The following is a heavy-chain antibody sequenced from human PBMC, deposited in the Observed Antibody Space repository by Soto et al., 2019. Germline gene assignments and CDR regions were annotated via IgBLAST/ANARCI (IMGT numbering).Heavy chain of an antibody. J-gene: IGHJ4*02. D-gene: IGHD2-15*01. CDR3: ARDRGCSGGICYRDLGY. CDR1: GFTFSTYS. Sequence: GGSLRLSCAASGFTFSTYSMSWVRQAPGKGLEWVSYISSTSNTIYYTDSVKGRFTISRDNAKNSLYLHMNSLSAEDTAVDYCARDRGCSGGICYRDLGYWGQGT. V-gene: IGHV3-48*01. CDR2: ISSTSNTI.